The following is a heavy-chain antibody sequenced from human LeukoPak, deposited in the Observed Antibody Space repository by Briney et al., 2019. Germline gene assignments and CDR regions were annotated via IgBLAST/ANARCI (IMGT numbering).Heavy chain of an antibody. D-gene: IGHD4-17*01. CDR1: GFTYTSYW. CDR3: ATDLG. CDR2: VEHDGSRT. Sequence: GGSLRLSCAASGFTYTSYWMHWVRQPPGKGLVWVSRVEHDGSRTAYADSVTGRFTISRDNARNMVYLQMNSLRAEDTAVYYCATDLGWGQGTLVTVSS. V-gene: IGHV3-74*01. J-gene: IGHJ4*02.